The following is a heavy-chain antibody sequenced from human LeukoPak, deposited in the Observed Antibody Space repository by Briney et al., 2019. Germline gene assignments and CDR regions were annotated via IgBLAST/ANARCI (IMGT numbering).Heavy chain of an antibody. CDR3: ARTAVTPGSSDAFDI. D-gene: IGHD4-17*01. J-gene: IGHJ3*02. Sequence: GGSLRLSCAASGFTVSSNYMSWVRQAPGTGLEWVSIIYDIGSTYCADSVKGRFTISRDNSQNTLYLQLNSLRAEDTAVYYCARTAVTPGSSDAFDIWGQGTMVTVSS. CDR2: IYDIGST. V-gene: IGHV3-53*01. CDR1: GFTVSSNY.